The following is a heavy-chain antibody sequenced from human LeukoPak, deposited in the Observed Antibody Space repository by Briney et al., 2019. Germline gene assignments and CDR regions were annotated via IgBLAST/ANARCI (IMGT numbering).Heavy chain of an antibody. V-gene: IGHV4-39*01. CDR3: ARQEYCGGDCYSQYFDY. Sequence: PSETLSLTCTVSGGSISSSSYYWGWIRQPPGKGLEWTGSIYYSGSTYYNPSLKSRVTISVDTSKNQFSLKLSSVTAADTAVYYCARQEYCGGDCYSQYFDYWGQGTLVTVSS. CDR2: IYYSGST. D-gene: IGHD2-21*02. CDR1: GGSISSSSYY. J-gene: IGHJ4*02.